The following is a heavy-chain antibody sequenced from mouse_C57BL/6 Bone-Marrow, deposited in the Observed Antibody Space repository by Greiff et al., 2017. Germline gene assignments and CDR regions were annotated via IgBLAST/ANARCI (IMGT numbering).Heavy chain of an antibody. Sequence: VQLQQSGAELVRPGTSVKVSCKASGYAFTNYLIEWVKQRPGQGLEWIGVINPGSGGPNYNEKFKGKATLTVDKSSSTAYMQLRSLTSVNSEVYVCEGGGYWYFDVWGTGTTVTVAS. CDR1: GYAFTNYL. J-gene: IGHJ1*03. CDR3: EGGGYWYFDV. V-gene: IGHV1-54*01. CDR2: INPGSGGP.